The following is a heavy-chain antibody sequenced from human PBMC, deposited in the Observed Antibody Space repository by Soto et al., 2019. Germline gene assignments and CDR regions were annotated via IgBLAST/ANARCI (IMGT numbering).Heavy chain of an antibody. V-gene: IGHV4-30-4*01. J-gene: IGHJ4*02. D-gene: IGHD2-15*01. Sequence: SETLSLTCTVSGGSISSGDYYWSWIRQPPGKGLEWIGYIYYSGSTYYNPSLESRVTISVDTSKNQFSLKLSSVTAADTAVYYCARAADCSGGSCSGYNFDYWGQGTLVTV. CDR2: IYYSGST. CDR3: ARAADCSGGSCSGYNFDY. CDR1: GGSISSGDYY.